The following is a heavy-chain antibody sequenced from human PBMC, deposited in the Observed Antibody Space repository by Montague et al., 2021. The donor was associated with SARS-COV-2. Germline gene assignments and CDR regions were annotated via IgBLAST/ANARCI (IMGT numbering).Heavy chain of an antibody. CDR2: INHGGTT. CDR1: GGSFSGDGSFSGYY. V-gene: IGHV4-34*01. J-gene: IGHJ4*02. Sequence: SETLSLTCAVYGGSFSGDGSFSGYYWSWIRQPPGKGLEWIGEINHGGTTNYNPSLKSRVIISVDTSKNQFSLKLRSVTAADTAVYYCARAIQTTPLMVVIAIPRPFHYFDYWGQGTLVTVSS. D-gene: IGHD2-21*01. CDR3: ARAIQTTPLMVVIAIPRPFHYFDY.